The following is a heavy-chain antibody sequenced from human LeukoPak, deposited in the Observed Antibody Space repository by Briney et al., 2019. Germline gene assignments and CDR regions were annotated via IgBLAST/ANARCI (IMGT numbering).Heavy chain of an antibody. CDR2: VHYSGNS. V-gene: IGHV4-39*07. CDR1: GGSISSNNYY. D-gene: IGHD6-6*01. Sequence: SETLSLTCTVSGGSISSNNYYWGWIRQPPGKGLEWIGSVHYSGNSYYNSSLKSRVIISVDTSKNQFSLRLSSVTAADTAVYYCARLFLAARRTLNWFDPWGQGTLVTVSS. J-gene: IGHJ5*02. CDR3: ARLFLAARRTLNWFDP.